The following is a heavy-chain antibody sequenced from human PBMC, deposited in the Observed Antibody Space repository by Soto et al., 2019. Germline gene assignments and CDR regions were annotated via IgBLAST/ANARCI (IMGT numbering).Heavy chain of an antibody. V-gene: IGHV3-30*18. CDR1: GFTFSSFG. Sequence: GGSLRLSCAASGFTFSSFGMHWVRQGPGKGLEWVAVISYDGTEEKYADSVKGRATVSRDNSKNTVYLQMNRLRGDDSAIYYCAKGRFDVVTISPFDHWGQGTLVTVSS. D-gene: IGHD3-3*02. J-gene: IGHJ4*01. CDR3: AKGRFDVVTISPFDH. CDR2: ISYDGTEE.